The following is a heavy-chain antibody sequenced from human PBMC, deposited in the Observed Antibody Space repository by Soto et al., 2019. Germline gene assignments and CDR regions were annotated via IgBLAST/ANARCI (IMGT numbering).Heavy chain of an antibody. J-gene: IGHJ4*02. D-gene: IGHD3-3*01. CDR2: IWYDGSNK. Sequence: QVQLVESGGGVVQPGRSLRLSCAASGFTFSSYGMHWVRQAPGKGLEWVAVIWYDGSNKYYADSVKGRFTISRDNSKNTLYLQMNSLRAEDTGVYYCARGGLEWLYLFDYWGQGTLVTVSS. CDR1: GFTFSSYG. V-gene: IGHV3-33*01. CDR3: ARGGLEWLYLFDY.